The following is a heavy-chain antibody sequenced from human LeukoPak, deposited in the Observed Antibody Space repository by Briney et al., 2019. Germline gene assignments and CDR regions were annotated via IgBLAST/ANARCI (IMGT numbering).Heavy chain of an antibody. CDR1: GFTFSSYW. CDR2: IKQDGSEK. Sequence: PGGSLRLSCAASGFTFSSYWMSWVRQAPGKGLEWVANIKQDGSEKYYVDSVKGRFTISRDNAKNSLYLQMNSLRAEDTAVYYCARLCAITYDAFDIWGQGTMVTVSS. D-gene: IGHD2-8*01. CDR3: ARLCAITYDAFDI. J-gene: IGHJ3*02. V-gene: IGHV3-7*01.